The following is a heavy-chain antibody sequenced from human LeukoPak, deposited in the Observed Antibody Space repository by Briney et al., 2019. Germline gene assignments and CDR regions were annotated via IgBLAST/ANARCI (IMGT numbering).Heavy chain of an antibody. Sequence: GGSLRLSCAASGFNFSSYAMSWVRQAPGKGLEWVSAISGSGGSTYYADSVKGRFTISRDNSKNTLYLQMNSLRAEDKAVYYCAKGGAAARPFDYWGQGTLVTVSS. CDR2: ISGSGGST. J-gene: IGHJ4*02. V-gene: IGHV3-23*01. CDR1: GFNFSSYA. D-gene: IGHD6-6*01. CDR3: AKGGAAARPFDY.